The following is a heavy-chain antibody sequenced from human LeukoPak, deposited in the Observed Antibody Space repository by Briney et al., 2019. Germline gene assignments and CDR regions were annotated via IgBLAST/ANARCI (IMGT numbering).Heavy chain of an antibody. CDR1: GGTFSSYA. J-gene: IGHJ6*02. V-gene: IGHV1-8*02. D-gene: IGHD3-10*01. Sequence: ASVKVSCKASGGTFSSYAISWVRQAPGQGLEWMGWMNPNSGNTGYAQKFQGRVTMTRNTSISTAYMELSRLRSEDTAVYYCARVRYYGSAPPYYYYYYGMDVWGQGTTVTVSS. CDR2: MNPNSGNT. CDR3: ARVRYYGSAPPYYYYYYGMDV.